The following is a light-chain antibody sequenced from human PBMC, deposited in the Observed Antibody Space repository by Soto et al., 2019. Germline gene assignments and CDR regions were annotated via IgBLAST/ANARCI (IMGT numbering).Light chain of an antibody. CDR2: DAS. CDR3: QQYESYSPWT. CDR1: RSISGW. V-gene: IGKV1-5*01. J-gene: IGKJ1*01. Sequence: DIQMTQSPSILSASVGDRVTITCRASRSISGWLAWYQQKPGKAPKLLIYDASSLESGVPSRFSGSRSGTEFTLTISSLQPDDFATYYCQQYESYSPWTFGQGTKVDIK.